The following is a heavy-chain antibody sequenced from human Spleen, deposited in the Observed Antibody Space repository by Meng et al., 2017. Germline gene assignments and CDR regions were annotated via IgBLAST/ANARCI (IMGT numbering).Heavy chain of an antibody. D-gene: IGHD6-25*01. J-gene: IGHJ3*02. CDR3: ARGSSGAFDI. CDR1: GFTFSTFV. Sequence: GESLKISCAASGFTFSTFVMNWVRQAPGKGLVWVSGIKSDGTSTRYADSVKGRFTISRDNAKNTLYLQMNSLRAEDTAVYYCARGSSGAFDIWGQGTMVTVSS. V-gene: IGHV3-74*01. CDR2: IKSDGTST.